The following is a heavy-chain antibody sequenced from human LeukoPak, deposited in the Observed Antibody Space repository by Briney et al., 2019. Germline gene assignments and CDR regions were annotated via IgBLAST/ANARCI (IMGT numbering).Heavy chain of an antibody. Sequence: SETLSLTCTVSGGSISSHYWSWVRQPPGKGLEWIGNIYDSESTHYKSSLKSRVTISVDTSKNQFSLRLRSVTAADTAVYYCARVLQNYYYLDVWGKGTTVTVSS. CDR2: IYDSEST. CDR3: ARVLQNYYYLDV. D-gene: IGHD1-1*01. CDR1: GGSISSHY. V-gene: IGHV4-59*11. J-gene: IGHJ6*03.